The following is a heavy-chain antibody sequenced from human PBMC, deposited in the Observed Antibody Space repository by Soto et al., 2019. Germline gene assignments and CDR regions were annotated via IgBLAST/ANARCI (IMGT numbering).Heavy chain of an antibody. V-gene: IGHV3-73*01. CDR3: TRQTDAVQWMVVPTDYNFDY. CDR2: IRSKTNSYAT. Sequence: GGSLRLSCAASGFTFGGSAMHWVRQASGKGLEWVGHIRSKTNSYATAYAESVKGRFTISRDDSMNTAYLQMNSLKTEDTAVYFCTRQTDAVQWMVVPTDYNFDYWGQGTLVTVSS. D-gene: IGHD6-19*01. CDR1: GFTFGGSA. J-gene: IGHJ4*02.